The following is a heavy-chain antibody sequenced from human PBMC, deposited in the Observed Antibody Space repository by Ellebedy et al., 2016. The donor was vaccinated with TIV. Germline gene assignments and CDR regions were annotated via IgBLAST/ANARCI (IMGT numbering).Heavy chain of an antibody. V-gene: IGHV4-59*02. D-gene: IGHD2-2*01. CDR3: ARGGCSSCRFDT. CDR2: IRADGHT. CDR1: GCSVSGVH. Sequence: MPSETLSPTCSVPGCSVSGVHWSWIRQLPGKGLEYIGFIRADGHTDYKSSFWGGTAISVDTSKNQSSLILSSVAEADTAVYYCARGGCSSCRFDTWGQGTLVTVSS. J-gene: IGHJ5*02.